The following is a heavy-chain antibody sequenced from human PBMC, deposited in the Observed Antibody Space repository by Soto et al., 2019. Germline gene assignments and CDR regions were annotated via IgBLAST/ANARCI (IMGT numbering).Heavy chain of an antibody. Sequence: SETLSLTCTVSGGSITSGGYFWDWIRQPPGKGLEWIGTVHSTGGTYYSPSLRSRVTISVDTSKNLFSLNMTSASATDTAVYFCAKREDSRRFGGLDIWGQGTAVTVSS. J-gene: IGHJ6*02. D-gene: IGHD3-3*01. CDR3: AKREDSRRFGGLDI. CDR2: VHSTGGT. CDR1: GGSITSGGYF. V-gene: IGHV4-39*01.